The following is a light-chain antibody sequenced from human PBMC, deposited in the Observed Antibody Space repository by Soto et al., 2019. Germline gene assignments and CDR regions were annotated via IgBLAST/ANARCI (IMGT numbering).Light chain of an antibody. Sequence: QSALTQPASVSGSPGQSITISCTGTSSDVGGYNYVSWYQQHPGKAPQLMIYDVSNRPSGVSNRLSGSKSGNTASLTISGLQAEDEADYYCSSYTSSSLVFGGGTKRTV. CDR1: SSDVGGYNY. V-gene: IGLV2-14*01. CDR2: DVS. J-gene: IGLJ2*01. CDR3: SSYTSSSLV.